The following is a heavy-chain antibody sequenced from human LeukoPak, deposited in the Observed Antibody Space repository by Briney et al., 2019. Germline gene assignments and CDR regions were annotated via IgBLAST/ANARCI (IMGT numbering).Heavy chain of an antibody. CDR1: GFSFSLYW. D-gene: IGHD1-7*01. CDR3: AKDERNWNYNLASQTYD. Sequence: AGGSLRLSCAASGFSFSLYWMNWVRQAPGKGLEWVANIKKDGSEKYYVDSVKGRFTISRDNAKNSLYLQMNSLRAEDTAVYYCAKDERNWNYNLASQTYDWGQGTLVTVSS. J-gene: IGHJ4*02. CDR2: IKKDGSEK. V-gene: IGHV3-7*03.